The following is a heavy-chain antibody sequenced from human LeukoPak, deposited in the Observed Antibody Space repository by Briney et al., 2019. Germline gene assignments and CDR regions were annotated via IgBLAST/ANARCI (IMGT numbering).Heavy chain of an antibody. CDR3: ARDRGYSYGPFDY. Sequence: GGSLRLSCAASGFTFSTYSMNWVRQAPGKGLEWVSSISSSSSYIYYADSVKGRFHISRDNAKNSLYLQMNSLRAEDTAVYYCARDRGYSYGPFDYWGQGTLVTVSS. D-gene: IGHD5-18*01. J-gene: IGHJ4*02. CDR1: GFTFSTYS. V-gene: IGHV3-21*01. CDR2: ISSSSSYI.